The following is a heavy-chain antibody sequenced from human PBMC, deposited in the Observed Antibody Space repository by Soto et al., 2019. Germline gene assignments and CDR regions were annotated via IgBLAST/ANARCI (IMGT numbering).Heavy chain of an antibody. D-gene: IGHD3-10*01. CDR1: GLTFSSYW. J-gene: IGHJ5*02. Sequence: EEQLVESGGGLVQPGGSLRLSCAASGLTFSSYWMTWVRQAPGKGLEWVANIREDGGEKNYVDSVKGRFTISRDNAKNSLYLPMNSLRVEDTAVYYCARGEAIGGTPWGQGTVVTVSS. CDR2: IREDGGEK. CDR3: ARGEAIGGTP. V-gene: IGHV3-7*01.